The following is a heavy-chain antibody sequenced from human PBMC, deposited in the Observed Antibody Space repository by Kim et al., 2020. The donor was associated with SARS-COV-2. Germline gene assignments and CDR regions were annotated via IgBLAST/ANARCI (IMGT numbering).Heavy chain of an antibody. CDR3: ARERIAARGGAYNWFDP. D-gene: IGHD6-6*01. V-gene: IGHV1-46*01. CDR2: INPSGGST. Sequence: ASVKVSCKASGYTFTSYYMHWVRQAPGQGLEWMGIINPSGGSTSYAQKFQGRVTMTRDTSTSTVYMELSSLRSEDTAVYYCARERIAARGGAYNWFDPWGQGTLVTVSS. CDR1: GYTFTSYY. J-gene: IGHJ5*02.